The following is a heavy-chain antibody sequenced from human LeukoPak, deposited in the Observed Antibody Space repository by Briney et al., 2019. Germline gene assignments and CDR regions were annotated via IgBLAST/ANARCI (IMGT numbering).Heavy chain of an antibody. CDR2: IYYSGST. V-gene: IGHV4-59*08. CDR3: ARLTSSHLPDF. J-gene: IGHJ4*02. D-gene: IGHD2-2*01. CDR1: GDSISSSY. Sequence: KPSETLSLTCTVSGDSISSSYWSWIRQPPGKGLEWIGYIYYSGSTNYNPSLKSRVTISLDTSKNQLSLRLNSVTAADTAVYYCARLTSSHLPDFWGQGILVTVSS.